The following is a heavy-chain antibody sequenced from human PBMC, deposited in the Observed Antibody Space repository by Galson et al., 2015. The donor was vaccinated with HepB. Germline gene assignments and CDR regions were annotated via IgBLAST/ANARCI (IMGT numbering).Heavy chain of an antibody. D-gene: IGHD6-13*01. J-gene: IGHJ4*02. CDR2: INEAETRR. Sequence: SLRLSCAASGFSFSNTWMSWVRQAPGKGLEWVANINEAETRRDYVDSVEGRFTISRDNTKDSLSLQMNSLRGDNTAVYYCAAAAEWGQGTLVTVSS. CDR1: GFSFSNTW. V-gene: IGHV3-7*03. CDR3: AAAAE.